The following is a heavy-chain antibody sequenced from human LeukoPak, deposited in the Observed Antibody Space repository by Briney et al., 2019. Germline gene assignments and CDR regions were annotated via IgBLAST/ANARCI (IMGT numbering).Heavy chain of an antibody. CDR1: GFTFDDYA. CDR2: ISWNSDDI. CDR3: AKVGYSSGWGFGY. Sequence: GGSLRLSCAASGFTFDDYAMHWVRQAPGKGLEWVSGISWNSDDIGYAVSVKGRFSISRDNAKNSLYLQMNSLRAEDTALYYCAKVGYSSGWGFGYWGQGTLVTVSS. V-gene: IGHV3-9*01. J-gene: IGHJ4*02. D-gene: IGHD6-19*01.